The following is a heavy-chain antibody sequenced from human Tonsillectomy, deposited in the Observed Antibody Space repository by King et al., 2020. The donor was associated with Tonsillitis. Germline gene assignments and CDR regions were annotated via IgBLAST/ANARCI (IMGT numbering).Heavy chain of an antibody. CDR2: IYYSGST. CDR3: ARDPRGYCSSTSCFGGGYYYYYMDV. CDR1: GGSISSGGYY. V-gene: IGHV4-31*03. Sequence: VPLQESGPGLVKPSQTLSLTCTVSGGSISSGGYYWSWIRQHPGKGLEWIGYIYYSGSTYYNPSLKSRVTISVDTSKNQFSLKLSSVTAADTAVYYCARDPRGYCSSTSCFGGGYYYYYMDVWGKGTTVTVSS. J-gene: IGHJ6*03. D-gene: IGHD2-2*01.